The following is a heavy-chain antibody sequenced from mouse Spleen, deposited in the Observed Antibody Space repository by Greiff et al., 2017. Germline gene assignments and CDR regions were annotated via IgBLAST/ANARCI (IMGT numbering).Heavy chain of an antibody. J-gene: IGHJ2*01. CDR1: GFTFSDYG. Sequence: DVKLVESGGGLVKPGGSLKLSCAASGFTFSDYGMHWVRQAPEKGLEWVAYISSGSSTIYYADTVKGRFTISRDNAKNTLFLQMTSLRSEDTAMYYCAGITTGYWGQGTTLTVSS. V-gene: IGHV5-17*01. CDR2: ISSGSSTI. CDR3: AGITTGY. D-gene: IGHD1-1*01.